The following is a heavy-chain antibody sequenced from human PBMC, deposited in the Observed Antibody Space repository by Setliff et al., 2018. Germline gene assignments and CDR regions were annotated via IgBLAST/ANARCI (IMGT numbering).Heavy chain of an antibody. CDR2: MWSDGTKK. D-gene: IGHD3-9*01. CDR3: ARDIDTTSHYGMFDY. J-gene: IGHJ4*02. Sequence: GGSLRLSCAASGFIFRNYGIRWVRQTPGKGLEWVAVMWSDGTKKYYADSVKGRFTVSRDISRNTVFLDMNSLRAEDTAVYHCARDIDTTSHYGMFDYWGLGALVTVSS. V-gene: IGHV3-33*01. CDR1: GFIFRNYG.